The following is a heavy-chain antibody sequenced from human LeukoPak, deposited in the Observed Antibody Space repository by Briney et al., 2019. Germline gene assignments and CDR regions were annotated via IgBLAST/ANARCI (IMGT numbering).Heavy chain of an antibody. J-gene: IGHJ4*02. Sequence: GGSLRLSCVASGFTFSSYGMHWVRQAPGKGLEWVAVISYDGSNKYYADSVKGRFTISRDNSKNTLYLQMNSLRAEDTAVYYCAKDQGGYGDYFDYWGQGTLVTVSS. D-gene: IGHD4-17*01. CDR1: GFTFSSYG. CDR2: ISYDGSNK. V-gene: IGHV3-30*18. CDR3: AKDQGGYGDYFDY.